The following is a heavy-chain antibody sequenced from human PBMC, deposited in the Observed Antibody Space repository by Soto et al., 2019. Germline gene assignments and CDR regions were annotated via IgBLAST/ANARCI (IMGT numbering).Heavy chain of an antibody. D-gene: IGHD2-15*01. CDR2: VYYSGST. Sequence: SETLSLTCTVSGGSVSSSSYYWGWVRQPPGKGLEWIGSVYYSGSTYYNPSLESRVTISVDTPKNQFSLKLSSVTAADTAVYYCARRIVVVVAANYYFDYWGPGTLVTVSS. J-gene: IGHJ4*02. CDR1: GGSVSSSSYY. CDR3: ARRIVVVVAANYYFDY. V-gene: IGHV4-39*01.